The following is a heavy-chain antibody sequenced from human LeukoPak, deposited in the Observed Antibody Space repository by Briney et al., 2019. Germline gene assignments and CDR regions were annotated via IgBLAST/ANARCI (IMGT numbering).Heavy chain of an antibody. Sequence: PGGSLRLSCAASGFTFSSYAMSWVRQAPGKGLEWVSAISGSGGSTYYADSVKGRFTISRDNSKNTLYLQMNSLRAENTAVYYCAKASRVIVVADAFDIWGQGTMVTVSS. D-gene: IGHD3-22*01. CDR2: ISGSGGST. CDR3: AKASRVIVVADAFDI. J-gene: IGHJ3*02. CDR1: GFTFSSYA. V-gene: IGHV3-23*01.